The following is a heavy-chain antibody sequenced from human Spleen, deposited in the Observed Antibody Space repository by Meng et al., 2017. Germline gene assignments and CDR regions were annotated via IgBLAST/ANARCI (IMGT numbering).Heavy chain of an antibody. Sequence: QVQLQESGPGLVKPSQTLSLTCTVSGGSISSGDYYWSWIRQPPGKGLEWIGHIYYSGSTQYNPSLRSRVTMSVDTSKNHISLKLTSVTAADTAVYYCASYYLGQGGRGYWGQGTLVPSPQ. V-gene: IGHV4-30-4*01. D-gene: IGHD2-21*01. J-gene: IGHJ4*02. CDR1: GGSISSGDYY. CDR2: IYYSGST. CDR3: ASYYLGQGGRGY.